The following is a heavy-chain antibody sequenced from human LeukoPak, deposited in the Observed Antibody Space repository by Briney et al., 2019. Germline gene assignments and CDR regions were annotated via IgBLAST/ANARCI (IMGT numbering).Heavy chain of an antibody. D-gene: IGHD2-2*02. J-gene: IGHJ4*02. CDR1: GGSFSGYY. Sequence: SETLSLTCAVYGGSFSGYYWSWIRQPLGKGLEWIGSIYYSGSTYYNPSLKSRVTISVDTSKNQFSLKLSSVTAADTAVYYCARLPAAIGYYFDYWGQGTLVTVSS. CDR2: IYYSGST. CDR3: ARLPAAIGYYFDY. V-gene: IGHV4-34*01.